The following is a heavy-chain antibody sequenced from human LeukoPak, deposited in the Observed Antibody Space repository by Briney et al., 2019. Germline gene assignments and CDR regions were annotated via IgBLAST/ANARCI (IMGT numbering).Heavy chain of an antibody. V-gene: IGHV3-23*01. CDR1: GFTFNNYA. D-gene: IGHD1-1*01. CDR3: AKSPGQIQLDYFDY. CDR2: ISGSGVTT. Sequence: GGSLRLSCAASGFTFNNYAMSWVRQAPGMGLEWVSTISGSGVTTYSADSVRGRFTISRDNSKTTLYLQLDSLRPEDMAIYYCAKSPGQIQLDYFDYWGQGTLVTVSS. J-gene: IGHJ4*02.